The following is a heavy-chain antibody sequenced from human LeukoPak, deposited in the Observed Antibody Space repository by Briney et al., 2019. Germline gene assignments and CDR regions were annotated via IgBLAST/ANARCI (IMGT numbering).Heavy chain of an antibody. CDR2: ISGSGGST. V-gene: IGHV3-23*01. J-gene: IGHJ5*02. CDR1: GFTFSSYA. CDR3: AKNGGSSGPNWFDP. Sequence: GGSLRLSCAASGFTFSSYAMSWVRQAPGEGLEWVSAISGSGGSTYYADSEKGRFTISRDNSKNTLYLQMNSLRAEDTAVYYCAKNGGSSGPNWFDPWGQGTLVTVSS. D-gene: IGHD3-22*01.